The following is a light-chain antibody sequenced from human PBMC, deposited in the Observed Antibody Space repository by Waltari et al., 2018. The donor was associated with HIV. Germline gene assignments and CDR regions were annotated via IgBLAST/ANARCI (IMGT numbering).Light chain of an antibody. V-gene: IGLV1-44*01. CDR2: NNN. Sequence: QSVLTQPPSASGTPGQRVTISCSGSSSNIVSNSVNWYQQLPGTAPKLLIYNNNERPSGVSDRFSGSRSGTSASLAISGLQSEDEADYYCAAWDDSLSGRVFGGGTKLTVL. CDR1: SSNIVSNS. J-gene: IGLJ2*01. CDR3: AAWDDSLSGRV.